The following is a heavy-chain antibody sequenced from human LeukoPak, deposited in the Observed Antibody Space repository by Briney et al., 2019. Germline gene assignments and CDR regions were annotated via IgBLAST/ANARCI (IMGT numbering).Heavy chain of an antibody. D-gene: IGHD6-19*01. Sequence: GGSLRLSCAASGFSFSTHSLTWVRQAPGKGLQWVATINHDGSEKDYVDSVKGRFTISRDNAENSLCLQLNSLRAEDTAIYYCARGSGWLDYWGQGTLVTVSS. CDR2: INHDGSEK. CDR3: ARGSGWLDY. CDR1: GFSFSTHS. J-gene: IGHJ4*02. V-gene: IGHV3-7*03.